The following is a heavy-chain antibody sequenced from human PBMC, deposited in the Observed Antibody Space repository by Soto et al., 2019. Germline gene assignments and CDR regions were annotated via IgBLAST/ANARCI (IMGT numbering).Heavy chain of an antibody. CDR1: GGTFSSYT. CDR2: IIPILGIA. J-gene: IGHJ1*01. V-gene: IGHV1-69*02. D-gene: IGHD3-22*01. CDR3: ASPYYYDSSGSKYFQH. Sequence: SVKVSCKASGGTFSSYTISWVRQAPGQGLEWMGRIIPILGIANYAQKFQGRVTITADKSTSTAYMELSSLRSEDTAVYYCASPYYYDSSGSKYFQHWGQGTLVT.